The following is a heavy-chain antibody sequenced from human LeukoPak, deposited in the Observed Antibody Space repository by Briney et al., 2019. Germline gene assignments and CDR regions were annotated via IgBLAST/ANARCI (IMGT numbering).Heavy chain of an antibody. CDR1: GGSFSTYC. J-gene: IGHJ4*02. CDR2: IYTSGST. D-gene: IGHD4-23*01. Sequence: SETLSLTCTVSGGSFSTYCWSWIRQPPGKGLEWIGCIYTSGSTNYNPSLKSRVTISVDTSKNQFSLKLSSVTAADTAVYYCARSDYGGNQYYFDYWGQGTLVTVSS. V-gene: IGHV4-4*09. CDR3: ARSDYGGNQYYFDY.